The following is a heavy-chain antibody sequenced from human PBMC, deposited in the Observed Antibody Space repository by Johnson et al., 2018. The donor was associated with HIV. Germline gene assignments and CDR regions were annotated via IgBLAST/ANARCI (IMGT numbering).Heavy chain of an antibody. CDR1: GLTFSDYY. D-gene: IGHD1-14*01. V-gene: IGHV3-11*01. Sequence: QVQLLESGGGLIRAGGSLRLSCEASGLTFSDYYMSWIRQGPGKGLEWVSYISNSGSTIYYADSVKGRFTITRDNASNSLYLQMNSLRAEDTAVYYCARERDATGDAFDIWGQGTMVTVSS. CDR3: ARERDATGDAFDI. CDR2: ISNSGSTI. J-gene: IGHJ3*02.